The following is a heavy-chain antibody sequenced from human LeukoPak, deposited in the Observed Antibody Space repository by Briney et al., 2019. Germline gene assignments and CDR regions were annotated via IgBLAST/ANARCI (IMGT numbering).Heavy chain of an antibody. Sequence: GGSLRLSCAASGFTFSSYGMRWVRQAPGKGLEWVAVIWYDGSNKYYADSVKGRFTISRDNSKNTLYLQMNSLRAEDTAVYYCARELSVVVVAATPGYWGQGTLVTVSS. CDR1: GFTFSSYG. D-gene: IGHD2-15*01. CDR2: IWYDGSNK. J-gene: IGHJ4*02. CDR3: ARELSVVVVAATPGY. V-gene: IGHV3-33*01.